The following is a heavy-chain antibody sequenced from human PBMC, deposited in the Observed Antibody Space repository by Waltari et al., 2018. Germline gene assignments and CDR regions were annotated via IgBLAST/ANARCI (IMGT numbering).Heavy chain of an antibody. CDR3: ARDGAARGSDY. J-gene: IGHJ4*02. CDR1: GYTFTGYY. CDR2: INPNSGST. V-gene: IGHV1-2*06. Sequence: QVQLVQSGAEVKKPGASVKVSCKASGYTFTGYYMHWVRQAPGQGLEWMGQINPNSGSTNYAQKFHGRITMTRDTSISTAYMERSRLRSDDPAVYYCARDGAARGSDYWGQGTLVTVSS. D-gene: IGHD6-6*01.